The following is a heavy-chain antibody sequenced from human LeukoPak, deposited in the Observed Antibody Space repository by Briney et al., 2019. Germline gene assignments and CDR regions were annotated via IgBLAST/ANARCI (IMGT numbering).Heavy chain of an antibody. CDR3: ARDFWNFYDSSGYYRAFDS. CDR2: IGSYEGDT. V-gene: IGHV1-18*01. CDR1: TSH. Sequence: ASVKVSCKATSHISWVRQAPGQGLEWMGWIGSYEGDTYYAQKFQGRVTLTTDTSTNTAYMELRSLRADDTAVYYCARDFWNFYDSSGYYRAFDSWGQGTLVTVSS. D-gene: IGHD3-22*01. J-gene: IGHJ5*01.